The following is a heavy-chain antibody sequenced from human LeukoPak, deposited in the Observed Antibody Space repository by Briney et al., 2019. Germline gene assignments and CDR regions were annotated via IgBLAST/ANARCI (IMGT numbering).Heavy chain of an antibody. CDR3: VSFYETY. CDR1: GNYW. J-gene: IGHJ4*02. Sequence: GGSLRLSCAASGNYWMHWVRRAAGKGLVWVSHINGDGSWTTYADSVKARFTISKDNAKNTVYLQMNNLRAEDTAVYYCVSFYETYWGRGTLVTVSS. CDR2: INGDGSWT. V-gene: IGHV3-74*01. D-gene: IGHD2-2*01.